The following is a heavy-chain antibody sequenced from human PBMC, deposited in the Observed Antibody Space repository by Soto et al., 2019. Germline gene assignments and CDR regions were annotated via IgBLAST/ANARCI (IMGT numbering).Heavy chain of an antibody. V-gene: IGHV4-4*02. Sequence: QVPLQESGPGLVKPSGTLSLTCAVSGGSISSSNWWSWVRQPPGKGLGGIGEIYHSGSTNYNPSLKSRVTISVDKSKNQFSLKLSSVTAADTAVYYCARGGYDYGGNYVLDYWGQGTLVTVSS. J-gene: IGHJ4*02. D-gene: IGHD4-17*01. CDR2: IYHSGST. CDR3: ARGGYDYGGNYVLDY. CDR1: GGSISSSNW.